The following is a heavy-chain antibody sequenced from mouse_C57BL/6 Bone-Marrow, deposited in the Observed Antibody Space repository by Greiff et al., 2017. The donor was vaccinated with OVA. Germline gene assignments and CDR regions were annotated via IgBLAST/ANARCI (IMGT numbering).Heavy chain of an antibody. CDR2: ISSGGSYT. CDR1: GFTFSSYG. V-gene: IGHV5-6*01. J-gene: IGHJ3*01. CDR3: ARQRYYGSSSWFAY. D-gene: IGHD1-1*01. Sequence: EVQGVESGGDLVKPGGSLKLSCAASGFTFSSYGMSWVRQTPDKRLEWVATISSGGSYTYYPDSVKGRFTISRDNAKNTLYLQMSSLKSEDTAIYYCARQRYYGSSSWFAYWGQGTLITVSA.